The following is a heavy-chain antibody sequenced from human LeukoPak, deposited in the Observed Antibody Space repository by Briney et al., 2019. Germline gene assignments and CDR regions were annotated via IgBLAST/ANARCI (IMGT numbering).Heavy chain of an antibody. D-gene: IGHD1-1*01. CDR2: IYNDGTT. V-gene: IGHV3-53*05. J-gene: IGHJ6*03. Sequence: GGSLRLSCAASGFTVSANYMSWVRQAPGMGLEWVSIIYNDGTTYYADSVKGRFTISRDNSKNTLYLQMNSLRAEDTAVYYCAKDRGNMDVWGKGTTVTVSS. CDR3: AKDRGNMDV. CDR1: GFTVSANY.